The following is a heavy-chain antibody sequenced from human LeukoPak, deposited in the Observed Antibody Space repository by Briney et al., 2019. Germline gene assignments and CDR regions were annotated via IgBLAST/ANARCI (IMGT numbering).Heavy chain of an antibody. Sequence: ASVKVSCKASGYTFTSYYMHWVRQAPGQGLEWMGIINPSGGSTSYAQKFQGRVTITADKSTSTAYMELSSLRSEDTAVYYCARAAPRSRFGVVIQNNWFDPWGQGTLVTVSS. J-gene: IGHJ5*02. D-gene: IGHD3-3*01. CDR1: GYTFTSYY. CDR2: INPSGGST. V-gene: IGHV1-46*01. CDR3: ARAAPRSRFGVVIQNNWFDP.